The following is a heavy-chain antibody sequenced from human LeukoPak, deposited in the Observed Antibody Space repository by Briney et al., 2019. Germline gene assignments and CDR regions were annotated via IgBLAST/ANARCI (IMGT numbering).Heavy chain of an antibody. D-gene: IGHD6-13*01. CDR2: IYHSGTI. CDR3: ARGLGRQQLVSPFDY. CDR1: GYSISSGYY. J-gene: IGHJ4*02. V-gene: IGHV4-38-2*02. Sequence: PSEXLSLTXTXSGYSISSGYYWGWIRPPPGKGLEWLASIYHSGTIYYNPSLKSRVTISVDTSKNQFSLKLTSVTAADTAVYYCARGLGRQQLVSPFDYWGQGTLVTVSS.